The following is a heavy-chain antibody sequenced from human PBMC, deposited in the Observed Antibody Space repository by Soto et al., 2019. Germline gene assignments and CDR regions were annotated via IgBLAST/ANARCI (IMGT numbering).Heavy chain of an antibody. CDR2: ISYHGKKT. V-gene: IGHV3-30*04. D-gene: IGHD2-2*01. CDR1: GFTFSRDA. J-gene: IGHJ2*01. CDR3: ARDEGYGSNSGWYFDL. Sequence: PGGSLRLSCAASGFTFSRDAMHWVRQAPGKGREWVAVISYHGKKTYYADSVQGRFTISRDNSKNTLYLQMNSLGLEDTAVYYCARDEGYGSNSGWYFDLWGRGTLVTVSS.